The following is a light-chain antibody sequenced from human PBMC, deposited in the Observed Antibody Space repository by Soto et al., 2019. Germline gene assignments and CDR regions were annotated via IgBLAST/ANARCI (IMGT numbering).Light chain of an antibody. CDR2: DAS. CDR1: QGISSA. Sequence: AIQLTQSPSSLSASVGDRVTITCRASQGISSALAWYQQKPGKAPKLLIYDASSLESGVPSRFSGSRSGTDFTLTISSLQPEDLATYYCQQFNSYPPFTFGPGTKVDIK. V-gene: IGKV1-13*02. J-gene: IGKJ3*01. CDR3: QQFNSYPPFT.